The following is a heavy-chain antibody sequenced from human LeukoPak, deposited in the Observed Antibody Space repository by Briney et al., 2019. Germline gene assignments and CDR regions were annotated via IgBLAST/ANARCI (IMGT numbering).Heavy chain of an antibody. D-gene: IGHD3-10*01. CDR1: GFPFSTYA. J-gene: IGHJ2*01. Sequence: PGGSLRLPCAPSGFPFSTYAMSCVRRATGKALECVSANSDSGGTYYADSVKGRFTISRDSSKNTLFLQMNSLRAQDTAVYFCAKPSHWGDYRSGYFNLWGRGTLVTVSS. CDR2: NSDSGGT. V-gene: IGHV3-23*01. CDR3: AKPSHWGDYRSGYFNL.